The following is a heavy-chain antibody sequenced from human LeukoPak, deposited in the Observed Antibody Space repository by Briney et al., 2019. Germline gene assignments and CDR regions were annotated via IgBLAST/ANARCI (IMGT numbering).Heavy chain of an antibody. V-gene: IGHV3-23*01. CDR2: ISGSGGST. CDR3: AKASRSGYYAAYGVDV. J-gene: IGHJ6*02. Sequence: GGSLRLSCAASGFTFSSYDMSWVRQAPGEGLEWVSSISGSGGSTNYADSVQGRFTISRDNSKNTLYLQVNSLRAEDTAVYYCAKASRSGYYAAYGVDVWGQGTTVTVSS. D-gene: IGHD3-3*01. CDR1: GFTFSSYD.